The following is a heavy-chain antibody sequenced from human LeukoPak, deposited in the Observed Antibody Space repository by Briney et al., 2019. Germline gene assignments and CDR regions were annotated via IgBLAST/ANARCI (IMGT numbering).Heavy chain of an antibody. Sequence: SETLSLTCTVSGGSISSYYWSWIRQPAGKGLEWIGRIYTSGSTNYSPSLKSRVTMSVDTSKNQFSLKLSSVTAADTAVYYCARDRMMGAYDAFDIWGQGTMVTVSS. D-gene: IGHD1-26*01. J-gene: IGHJ3*02. V-gene: IGHV4-4*07. CDR3: ARDRMMGAYDAFDI. CDR1: GGSISSYY. CDR2: IYTSGST.